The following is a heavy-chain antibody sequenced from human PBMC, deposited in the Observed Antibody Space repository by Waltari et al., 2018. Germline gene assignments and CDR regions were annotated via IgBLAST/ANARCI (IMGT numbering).Heavy chain of an antibody. CDR2: TYHSGSA. D-gene: IGHD2-21*02. V-gene: IGHV4-38-2*01. CDR3: ARLSPYTSSGDFFDP. CDR1: GFPIGRAYY. Sequence: QVQLQESGPRLVKPSETLSLTCSVSGFPIGRAYYWAWVRQSPGEGLVWIGSTYHSGSADYNPSLKGRVTISVDTSKNQFSLKLTSVTVADSGVYYCARLSPYTSSGDFFDPWGQGALVTVSS. J-gene: IGHJ5*02.